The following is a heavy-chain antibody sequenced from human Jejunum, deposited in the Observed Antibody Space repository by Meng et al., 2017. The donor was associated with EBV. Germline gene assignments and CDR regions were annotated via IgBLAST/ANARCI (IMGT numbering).Heavy chain of an antibody. J-gene: IGHJ5*02. D-gene: IGHD5-18*01. CDR3: ARGASYGSALP. CDR1: GYTVTSYD. Sequence: HVQLVHLGAEVQKRGSSAKVSCKASGYTVTSYDINWVRQATGQGLEWMGWMNPNSGNTGYAQKFQGRVTMTRNTSISTAYMELSSLRSEDTAVYYCARGASYGSALPWGQGTLVTVSS. CDR2: MNPNSGNT. V-gene: IGHV1-8*01.